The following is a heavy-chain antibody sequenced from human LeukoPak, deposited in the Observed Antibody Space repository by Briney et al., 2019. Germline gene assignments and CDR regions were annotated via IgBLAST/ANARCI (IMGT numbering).Heavy chain of an antibody. J-gene: IGHJ6*02. CDR1: GYTFTSYY. V-gene: IGHV1-46*01. CDR3: ARERTCSSTSCYYYYGMDV. D-gene: IGHD2-2*01. Sequence: ASVKVSCKASGYTFTSYYMHWVRQAPGQGLEWMGIINPSGGSTSYAQKSQGRVTMTRDTSTSTVYMELSSLRSEDTAVYYCARERTCSSTSCYYYYGMDVWGQGTTVTVSS. CDR2: INPSGGST.